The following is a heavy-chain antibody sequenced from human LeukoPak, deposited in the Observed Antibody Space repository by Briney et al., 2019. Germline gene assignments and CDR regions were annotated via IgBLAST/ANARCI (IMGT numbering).Heavy chain of an antibody. CDR3: ARYRPGWYDYYYYYMDV. J-gene: IGHJ6*03. CDR2: INPNSGGT. CDR1: GYTFTGYY. V-gene: IGHV1-2*02. Sequence: ASVKVSCKASGYTFTGYYMHWVRQAPGQGLEWMGWINPNSGGTNYAQKLQGRVTMTTDTSTSTAYMELRSLRSDDTAVYYCARYRPGWYDYYYYYMDVWGKGTTVTISS. D-gene: IGHD6-19*01.